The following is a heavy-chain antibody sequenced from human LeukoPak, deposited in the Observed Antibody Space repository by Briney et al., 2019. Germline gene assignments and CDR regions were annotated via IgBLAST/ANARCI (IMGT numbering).Heavy chain of an antibody. V-gene: IGHV4-39*01. D-gene: IGHD2-15*01. J-gene: IGHJ4*02. Sequence: PSETLSLTCTVSGGSISSSSYYWGWIRQPPGKELQWIASVYYSGRTNYSPSLKSRVTISVDTSEKQCSLHLNSVTAADTAVYYCARQGSAYYFDFWGQGLLVTVSS. CDR2: VYYSGRT. CDR1: GGSISSSSYY. CDR3: ARQGSAYYFDF.